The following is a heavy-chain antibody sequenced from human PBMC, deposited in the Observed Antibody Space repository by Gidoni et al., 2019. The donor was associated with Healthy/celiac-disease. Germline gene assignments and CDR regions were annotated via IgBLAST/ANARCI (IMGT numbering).Heavy chain of an antibody. CDR2: ISGSGGST. J-gene: IGHJ4*02. Sequence: EVQLLESGGGLVQPGGSLRLYCEASGFTFSSYAMSWVRQAPGKGLEWVSAISGSGGSTYYADSVKGRFTIARDNSKNTLYLQMNSLRAEDTAVYYCATPITMIVVDYWDQGTLVTVSS. V-gene: IGHV3-23*01. CDR1: GFTFSSYA. D-gene: IGHD3-22*01. CDR3: ATPITMIVVDY.